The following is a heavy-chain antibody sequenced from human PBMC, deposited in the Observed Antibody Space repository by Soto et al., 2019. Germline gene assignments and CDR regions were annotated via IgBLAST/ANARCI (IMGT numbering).Heavy chain of an antibody. CDR1: GFIFDEYA. J-gene: IGHJ3*01. CDR2: VSWNSATI. V-gene: IGHV3-9*01. D-gene: IGHD3-16*01. Sequence: EVQLVESGGGLAQPGRSLRLSCAASGFIFDEYAMHWVRQVPGKGLEWVSTVSWNSATIAYADSVKGRFIISRDSATNSLYLQMSSLRPEDTAFYYCAKGGASRVAALDVWGQGTLVTVSS. CDR3: AKGGASRVAALDV.